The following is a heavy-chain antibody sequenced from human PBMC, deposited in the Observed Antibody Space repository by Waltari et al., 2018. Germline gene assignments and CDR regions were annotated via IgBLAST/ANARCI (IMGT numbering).Heavy chain of an antibody. D-gene: IGHD3-22*01. CDR2: IYYSGST. Sequence: QLQLQESGPGLVKPSETLSLTCTVSGGSISSSSYYWGWIRQPPGKGLEWIGSIYYSGSTYYNPSLKSRVTIAVDTSKNQFSLKLSSVTAADTAVYYCARGDSSGYQGIWGQGTMVTVSS. V-gene: IGHV4-39*07. CDR1: GGSISSSSYY. CDR3: ARGDSSGYQGI. J-gene: IGHJ3*02.